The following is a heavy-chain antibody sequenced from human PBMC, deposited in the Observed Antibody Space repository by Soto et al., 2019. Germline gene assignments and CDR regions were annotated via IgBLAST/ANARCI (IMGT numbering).Heavy chain of an antibody. D-gene: IGHD1-1*01. Sequence: EVQLLESGGGLVQPGGSLRLSCAASGFTFSSYAMSWVRQAPXXXXXXXXXXXXXXGSTYYADSVKGRFTISRDNSKNTLYLQMSSLRAEDTAVYXXAKCARYXSGRLITNYYYYYYMDVWGKGTTVTVSS. CDR1: GFTFSSYA. J-gene: IGHJ6*03. CDR3: AKCARYXSGRLITNYYYYYYMDV. V-gene: IGHV3-23*01. CDR2: XXXXXGST.